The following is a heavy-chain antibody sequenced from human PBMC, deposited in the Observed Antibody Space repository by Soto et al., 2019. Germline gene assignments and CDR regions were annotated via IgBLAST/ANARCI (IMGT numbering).Heavy chain of an antibody. Sequence: GGSLRLSCAASGFTFSTYSMHWVRQAPGKGLEWVSAISGSGGSTYYADSVKGRFTISRDNSKNTLYLQMNSLRAEDTAVYCCAAAGRQWLVRTDFDYWGQGTLVTVSS. CDR3: AAAGRQWLVRTDFDY. CDR1: GFTFSTYS. V-gene: IGHV3-23*01. J-gene: IGHJ4*02. D-gene: IGHD6-19*01. CDR2: ISGSGGST.